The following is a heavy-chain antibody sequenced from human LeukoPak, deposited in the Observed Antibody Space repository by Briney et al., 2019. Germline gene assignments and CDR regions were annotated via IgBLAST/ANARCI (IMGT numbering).Heavy chain of an antibody. CDR1: GFTFSKYW. V-gene: IGHV3-7*02. CDR2: INKNGREK. J-gene: IGHJ4*02. Sequence: PGGSLRLSCAASGFTFSKYWMSWFRQAPGKGLEWVAYINKNGREKYSVDSVKGRFTISRDNAKNSLYLQMNSLRAEDTAVYYCARNLRGSGDYWGQGRLASVSS. CDR3: ARNLRGSGDY. D-gene: IGHD1-26*01.